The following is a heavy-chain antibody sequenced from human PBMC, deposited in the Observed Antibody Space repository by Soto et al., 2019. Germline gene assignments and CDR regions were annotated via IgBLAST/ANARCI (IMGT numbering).Heavy chain of an antibody. CDR3: ARLRPATVVNRYYYYGMDV. J-gene: IGHJ6*02. CDR1: GYTFTSYY. V-gene: IGHV1-46*01. CDR2: INPSGGST. Sequence: QVQLVQSGAEVKKPGASVKVSCKASGYTFTSYYMHWVRQAPGQGLEWMGIINPSGGSTSDAQKFQGRVTMTRDTSTSTVYMELSSLRSEDTAVYYCARLRPATVVNRYYYYGMDVWGQGTTVTVSS. D-gene: IGHD4-17*01.